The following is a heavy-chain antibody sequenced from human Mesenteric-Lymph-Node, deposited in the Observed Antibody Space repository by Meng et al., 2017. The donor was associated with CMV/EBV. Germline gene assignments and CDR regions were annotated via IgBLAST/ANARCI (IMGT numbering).Heavy chain of an antibody. CDR1: GGSFSGYY. V-gene: IGHV4-34*01. CDR3: ARGSSYDILTGYFDY. D-gene: IGHD3-9*01. CDR2: INHSGST. Sequence: QVQLCQWGARLLKPSVNLSVTCAGYGGSFSGYYWNWIRQSPEKGLEWIGEINHSGSTTYNPSFTSRIIISVDTSTNQISLNMSSVTAADTAVYYCARGSSYDILTGYFDYWGQGALVTVSS. J-gene: IGHJ4*02.